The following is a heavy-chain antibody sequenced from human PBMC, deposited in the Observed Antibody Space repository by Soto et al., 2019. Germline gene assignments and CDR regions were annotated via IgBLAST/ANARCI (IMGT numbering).Heavy chain of an antibody. J-gene: IGHJ4*02. CDR2: ISYDGSNK. D-gene: IGHD6-19*01. CDR1: GFTFSSYG. CDR3: AKDLSPIAVADPYFDY. V-gene: IGHV3-30*18. Sequence: GGSLRLSCAASGFTFSSYGMHWVRQAPGKGLEWVAVISYDGSNKYYADSVKGRFTISRDNSKNTLYLQMNSLRAEDTAVYYCAKDLSPIAVADPYFDYWGQGTLVTVSS.